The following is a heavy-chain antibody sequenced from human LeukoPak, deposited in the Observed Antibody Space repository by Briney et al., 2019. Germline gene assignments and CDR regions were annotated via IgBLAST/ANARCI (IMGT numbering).Heavy chain of an antibody. CDR3: ARGRGVLLWFGELYGAFDI. D-gene: IGHD3-10*01. CDR1: GYTFTGYY. CDR2: INPNSGGT. Sequence: GASVKVSCKASGYTFTGYYMHWVRQAPGQGLEWMGWINPNSGGTNYAQKFQGRVTMTRNTSISTAYMELSSLRSEDTAVYYCARGRGVLLWFGELYGAFDIWGQGTMVTVSS. J-gene: IGHJ3*02. V-gene: IGHV1-2*02.